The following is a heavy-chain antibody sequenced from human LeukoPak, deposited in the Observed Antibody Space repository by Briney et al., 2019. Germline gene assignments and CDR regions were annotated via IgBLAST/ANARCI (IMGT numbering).Heavy chain of an antibody. CDR1: GFTFSNYA. CDR2: ITGSGGNT. Sequence: GGSLRLSCTASGFTFSNYAMSWVRQAPGKGLEWVSAITGSGGNTYYADSVKGRFTISRDNSKNTLYLQMNSLRDEDTAVYYCAKWGDFDVLTGYYVPDFWGQGTLVTVSS. CDR3: AKWGDFDVLTGYYVPDF. J-gene: IGHJ4*02. D-gene: IGHD3-9*01. V-gene: IGHV3-23*01.